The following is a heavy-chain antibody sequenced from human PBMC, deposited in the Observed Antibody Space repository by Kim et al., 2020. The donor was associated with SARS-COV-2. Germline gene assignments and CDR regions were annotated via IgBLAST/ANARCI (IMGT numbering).Heavy chain of an antibody. D-gene: IGHD5-12*01. CDR3: ARVESSGFDWGIDY. J-gene: IGHJ4*02. V-gene: IGHV3-48*03. CDR1: GFSFRSHE. CDR2: ITSSSNTI. Sequence: GGSLRLSCAASGFSFRSHEMNWVRQAPGKGLEWISYITSSSNTIYYADSVKGRFTIYRDNAKNSLYLQMNSLRVEDTALYYCARVESSGFDWGIDYWGQGTLVTVSS.